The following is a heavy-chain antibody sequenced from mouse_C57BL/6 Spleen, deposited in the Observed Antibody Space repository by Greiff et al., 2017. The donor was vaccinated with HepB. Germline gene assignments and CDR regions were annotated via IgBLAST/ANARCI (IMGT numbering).Heavy chain of an antibody. CDR1: GYTFTDYY. CDR2: INPNNGGT. CDR3: ASHYGSSPHWYFDV. D-gene: IGHD1-1*01. V-gene: IGHV1-26*01. J-gene: IGHJ1*03. Sequence: EVQLQQSGPELVKPGASVKISCKASGYTFTDYYMNWVKQSHGKSLEWIGDINPNNGGTSYNQKFKGKATLTVDKSSSTAYMEHRSLTSEDSAVYYCASHYGSSPHWYFDVWGTGTTVTVSS.